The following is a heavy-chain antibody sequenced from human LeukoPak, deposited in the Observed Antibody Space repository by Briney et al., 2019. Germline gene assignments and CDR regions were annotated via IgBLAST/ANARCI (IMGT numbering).Heavy chain of an antibody. D-gene: IGHD4-11*01. CDR2: ISSSGTTT. V-gene: IGHV3-11*04. CDR3: AREPHDYTMYYFDL. J-gene: IGHJ4*02. CDR1: GFTFSDHY. Sequence: PGGSLRLSCVASGFTFSDHYMTWIRQAPGKGLEWVSYISSSGTTTYYADSVKGRFTISRDNAKSSLYLQMNSLRVEDTAVYYCAREPHDYTMYYFDLWGQGTLVTVSS.